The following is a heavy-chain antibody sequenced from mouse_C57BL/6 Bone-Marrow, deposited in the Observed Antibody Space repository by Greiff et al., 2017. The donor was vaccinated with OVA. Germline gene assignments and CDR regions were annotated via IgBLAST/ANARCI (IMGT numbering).Heavy chain of an antibody. CDR2: INPNNGGT. Sequence: EVQLQQSGPELVKPGASVKISCKASGYTFTDYYMNWVKQSPGKSLEWIGDINPNNGGTSYNQKFKGKATLTVDKSSSTAYMELRSLTSEDSAVYYCAPYYTNYGGQGTTLTVST. CDR3: APYYTNY. J-gene: IGHJ2*01. CDR1: GYTFTDYY. D-gene: IGHD2-12*01. V-gene: IGHV1-26*01.